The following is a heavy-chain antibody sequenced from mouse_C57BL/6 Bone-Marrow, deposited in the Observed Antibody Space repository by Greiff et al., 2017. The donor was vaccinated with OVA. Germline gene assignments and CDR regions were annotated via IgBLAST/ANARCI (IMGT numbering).Heavy chain of an antibody. CDR2: IDPNSGGT. CDR3: ARRFRITTVVDYYAMDY. J-gene: IGHJ4*01. V-gene: IGHV1-72*01. Sequence: QVQLKQPGAELVKPGASVKLSCKASGYTFTSYWMHWVKQRPGRGLEWIGRIDPNSGGTKYNEKFKSKATLTVDKPSSTAYMQLSSLTSEDSAVYYCARRFRITTVVDYYAMDYWGQGTSVTVSS. CDR1: GYTFTSYW. D-gene: IGHD1-1*01.